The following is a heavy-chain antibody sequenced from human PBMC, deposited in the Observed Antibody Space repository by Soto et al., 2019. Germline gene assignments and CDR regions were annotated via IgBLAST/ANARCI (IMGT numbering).Heavy chain of an antibody. Sequence: EVQLVESGGGLVQPGGSLRLSFAASGFTVSSNYMSWVRQAPGKGLEWVLVIYSGGSTYYADFLKGRFTISRHTSNNKMYFHMTSLRAKDTAVYYCAIEVGHVWFDPWCQGTLVPVSS. J-gene: IGHJ5*02. V-gene: IGHV3-53*04. CDR3: AIEVGHVWFDP. CDR2: IYSGGST. CDR1: GFTVSSNY.